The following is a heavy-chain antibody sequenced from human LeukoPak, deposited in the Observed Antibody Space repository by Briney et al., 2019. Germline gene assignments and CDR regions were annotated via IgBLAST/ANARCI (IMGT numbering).Heavy chain of an antibody. V-gene: IGHV4-59*01. D-gene: IGHD3-10*01. J-gene: IGHJ4*02. Sequence: PSETLSLTCTVSGGSISSYYWSWIRQHPGKGLEWIGYIYYSGSTNYNPSLKSRVTISVDTSKNQFSLKLSSVTAADTAVYYCASSFITMVRGVTYFDYWGQGTLVTVSS. CDR2: IYYSGST. CDR1: GGSISSYY. CDR3: ASSFITMVRGVTYFDY.